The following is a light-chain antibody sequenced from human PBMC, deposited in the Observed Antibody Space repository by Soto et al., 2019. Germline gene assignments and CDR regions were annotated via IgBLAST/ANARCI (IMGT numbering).Light chain of an antibody. V-gene: IGLV2-14*03. J-gene: IGLJ1*01. CDR1: HTDIGTYDY. CDR2: GVT. CDR3: SSFTSNRIYV. Sequence: QSALTQPTSVSGSPGQSITISCTRNHTDIGTYDYVSWYQQHPGRAPRLLIYGVTTRPSGISDRFSASKSGLTASLTISGLQPEDEADYYCSSFTSNRIYVFGPGTKLTV.